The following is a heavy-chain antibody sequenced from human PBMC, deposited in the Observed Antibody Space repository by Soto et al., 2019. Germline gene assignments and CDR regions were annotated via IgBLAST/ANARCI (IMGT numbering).Heavy chain of an antibody. CDR2: IKSKTDGGTT. J-gene: IGHJ3*02. CDR3: TTDYDILTGYHLAFDI. Sequence: TAAWFNIINAWVRWVSKAKGKGLEWVGRIKSKTDGGTTDYAAPVKGRFTISRDDSKNTLYLQMNSLKTEDTAVYYCTTDYDILTGYHLAFDIWGQGKMVTVSS. CDR1: WFNIINAW. V-gene: IGHV3-15*01. D-gene: IGHD3-9*01.